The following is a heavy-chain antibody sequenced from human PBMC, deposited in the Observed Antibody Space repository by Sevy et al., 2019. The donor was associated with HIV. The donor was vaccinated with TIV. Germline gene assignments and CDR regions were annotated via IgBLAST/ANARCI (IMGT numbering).Heavy chain of an antibody. V-gene: IGHV1-69*13. D-gene: IGHD6-19*01. Sequence: ASVKVSCKASGGTFSSYAISWVRQAPGQGLEWMGGIIAIFGTANYAQKFQGRVTITADESTSTAYMELSSLRSEDTAVYYCARARIAVAYFDYWGQGTLVTVSS. CDR1: GGTFSSYA. CDR2: IIAIFGTA. J-gene: IGHJ4*02. CDR3: ARARIAVAYFDY.